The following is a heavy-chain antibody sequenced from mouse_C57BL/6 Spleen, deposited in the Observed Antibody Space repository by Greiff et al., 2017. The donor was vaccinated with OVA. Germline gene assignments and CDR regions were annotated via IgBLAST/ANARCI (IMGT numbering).Heavy chain of an antibody. J-gene: IGHJ3*01. CDR2: IYPGDGDT. D-gene: IGHD2-2*01. Sequence: VKLQESGPELVKPGASVKISCKASGYAFSSSWMNWVKQRPGKGLEWIGRIYPGDGDTNYNGKFKGKATLTADKSSSTAYMQLSSLTSEDSAVYFCARDGYDGFAYWGQGTLVTVSA. CDR1: GYAFSSSW. V-gene: IGHV1-82*01. CDR3: ARDGYDGFAY.